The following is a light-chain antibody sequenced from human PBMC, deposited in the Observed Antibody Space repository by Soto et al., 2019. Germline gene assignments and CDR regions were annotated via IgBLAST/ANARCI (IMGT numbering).Light chain of an antibody. Sequence: DIQMTQSPSTLSASVGDRVTITCRGSQSVSSWLAWYQQRPGKAPKLLIYKASSLESGVPSRFSGSGSGTEFTLTITSLQPDDFATYYFQQYDNGWTFGLGTKVEIK. CDR1: QSVSSW. J-gene: IGKJ1*01. CDR3: QQYDNGWT. CDR2: KAS. V-gene: IGKV1-5*03.